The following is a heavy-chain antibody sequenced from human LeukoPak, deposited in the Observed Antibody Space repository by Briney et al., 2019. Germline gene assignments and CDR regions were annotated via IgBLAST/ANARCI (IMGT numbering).Heavy chain of an antibody. CDR3: ARGLPLLDY. V-gene: IGHV3-33*01. J-gene: IGHJ4*02. CDR1: GFTFSSYG. CDR2: IWYDGSNK. D-gene: IGHD4-11*01. Sequence: PGRSLRLSCAASGFTFSSYGMHWVRQASGKGLEWVAVIWYDGSNKYYADSVKGRFTISRDNSKNTLYLQMNSLRAEDTAVYYCARGLPLLDYWGQGTLVTVSS.